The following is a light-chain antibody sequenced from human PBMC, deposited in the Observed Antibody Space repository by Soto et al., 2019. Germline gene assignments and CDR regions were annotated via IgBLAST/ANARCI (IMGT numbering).Light chain of an antibody. CDR2: YSN. CDR1: TSNIGTNA. J-gene: IGLJ1*01. CDR3: AAWDDRLRGYV. V-gene: IGLV1-47*01. Sequence: QSVLTQSASASVTPGQRVTISCSGGTSNIGTNAVYWFQLLPGTAPKLLTYYSNHRPSGISDRFSGSKSGTSASLAISGLRPEDEADYYCAAWDDRLRGYVFATGTKVTVL.